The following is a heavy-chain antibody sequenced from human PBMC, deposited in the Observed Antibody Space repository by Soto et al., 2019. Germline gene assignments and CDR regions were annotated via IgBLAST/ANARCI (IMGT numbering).Heavy chain of an antibody. CDR2: IIPIFGTA. V-gene: IGHV1-69*12. CDR3: ARGGGYCGGDCSDAFDI. D-gene: IGHD2-21*02. Sequence: QVQLVQSGAEVKKPGSSVKVSCKASGGTFSSYAISWVRQAPGQGLEWMGGIIPIFGTANYAQKFQGRVTITADESTSTAYMELSSLRSEDTAVYYCARGGGYCGGDCSDAFDIWGQGTMVTVSS. J-gene: IGHJ3*02. CDR1: GGTFSSYA.